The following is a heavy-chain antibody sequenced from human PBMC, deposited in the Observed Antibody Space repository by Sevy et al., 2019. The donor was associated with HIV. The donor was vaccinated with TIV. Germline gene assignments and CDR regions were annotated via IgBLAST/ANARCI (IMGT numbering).Heavy chain of an antibody. D-gene: IGHD3-3*01. V-gene: IGHV3-66*01. J-gene: IGHJ4*02. CDR3: ARGGTIFGLVRHYFDY. Sequence: GGSLRLSCAASVFSVNSNYMTWVRQAPGKGLDWVSIIYSDGSTKYADALKGRFTISRDNSKNTMYLQMNSLRVEDTAVYYCARGGTIFGLVRHYFDYWGQGTLVTFSS. CDR2: IYSDGST. CDR1: VFSVNSNY.